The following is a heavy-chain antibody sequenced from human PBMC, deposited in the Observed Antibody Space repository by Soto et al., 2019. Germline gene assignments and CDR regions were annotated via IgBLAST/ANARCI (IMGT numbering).Heavy chain of an antibody. D-gene: IGHD3-22*01. J-gene: IGHJ4*02. CDR2: IYYSGST. Sequence: PXETLSLTCTVSGCSISSYYWSWIRQPPGKGLEWIGYIYYSGSTNYSPSLKSRVTISVDTSKNQFSLKLSSVTAADTAVYYCARQNYYDSSGYYFGSWGQGTLVTVSS. V-gene: IGHV4-59*01. CDR1: GCSISSYY. CDR3: ARQNYYDSSGYYFGS.